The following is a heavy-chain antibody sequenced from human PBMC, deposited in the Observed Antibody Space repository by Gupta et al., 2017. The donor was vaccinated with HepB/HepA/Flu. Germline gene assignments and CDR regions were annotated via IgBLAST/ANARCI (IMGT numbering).Heavy chain of an antibody. CDR1: GFTFSSYW. Sequence: EVQLVESGGGLVQPGGSLRLSCAASGFTFSSYWMSWVRQAPGKGLEWVANIKQDGSEKDDVDSVKGRFTISRDNAKNSLYLQMKSLRAEDTAVYYGARVGGGRYFDYGGQGTLVTVSS. CDR2: IKQDGSEK. D-gene: IGHD3-16*01. J-gene: IGHJ4*02. CDR3: ARVGGGRYFDY. V-gene: IGHV3-7*01.